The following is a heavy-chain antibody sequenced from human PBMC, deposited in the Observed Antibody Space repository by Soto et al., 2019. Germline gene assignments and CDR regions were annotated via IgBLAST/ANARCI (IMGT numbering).Heavy chain of an antibody. J-gene: IGHJ4*02. CDR1: GFTFSSYA. D-gene: IGHD2-15*01. CDR3: AKDQPPYRYCSGGSCYPFDY. Sequence: GGSLRLSCAASGFTFSSYAMSWVRQAPGKGLEWVSAISGSGGSTYYADSVKGRFTISRDNSKNTLYLQMNSLRAEDTAAYYCAKDQPPYRYCSGGSCYPFDYWGQGTLVTVSS. V-gene: IGHV3-23*01. CDR2: ISGSGGST.